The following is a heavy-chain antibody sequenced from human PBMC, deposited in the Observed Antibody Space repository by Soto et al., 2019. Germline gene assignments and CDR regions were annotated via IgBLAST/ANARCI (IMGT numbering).Heavy chain of an antibody. J-gene: IGHJ6*03. CDR2: ISAYNGNT. CDR1: GYTFTSYG. CDR3: ARDDYSGYDYYYYYYMDV. V-gene: IGHV1-18*01. D-gene: IGHD5-12*01. Sequence: ASVKVSCKASGYTFTSYGISWVRQAPGQGLEWMGWISAYNGNTNYAQKLRGRVTMTTDTSTSTAYMELRSLRSDDTAVYYCARDDYSGYDYYYYYYMDVWGKGTTVTVSS.